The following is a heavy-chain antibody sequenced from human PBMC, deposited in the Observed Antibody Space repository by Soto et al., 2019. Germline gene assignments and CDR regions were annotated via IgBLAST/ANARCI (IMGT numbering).Heavy chain of an antibody. V-gene: IGHV3-23*01. Sequence: PGGSLRLSCGASGFTFSTYAMDWVRQAPGKGLEWVSTIFSGGAGTKYADSVKGRFTIFRDNSSNTLYLQMNSLRAEDTAVYYCARSGGVCGGAACYPHWFDFWGHGTLVTVSS. CDR2: IFSGGAGT. D-gene: IGHD3-16*01. J-gene: IGHJ5*01. CDR1: GFTFSTYA. CDR3: ARSGGVCGGAACYPHWFDF.